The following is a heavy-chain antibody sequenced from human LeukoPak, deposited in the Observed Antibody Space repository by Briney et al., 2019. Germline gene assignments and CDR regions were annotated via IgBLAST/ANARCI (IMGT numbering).Heavy chain of an antibody. CDR2: INSRSSYI. CDR1: GFTFSSYS. D-gene: IGHD1/OR15-1a*01. CDR3: ARDRLTPSDKSETN. J-gene: IGHJ4*02. V-gene: IGHV3-21*01. Sequence: GGSLRLSCAVSGFTFSSYSMNWVRQAPGKGLEWISSINSRSSYIYYADSVTGRLTISRDNAKNLLYLQMNSLRAEDTAVYYCARDRLTPSDKSETNWGQGTLVTVSS.